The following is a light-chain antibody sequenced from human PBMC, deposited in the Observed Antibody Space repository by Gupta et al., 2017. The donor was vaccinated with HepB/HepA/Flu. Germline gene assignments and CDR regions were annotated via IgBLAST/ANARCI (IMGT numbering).Light chain of an antibody. CDR1: QSVSSN. J-gene: IGKJ5*01. CDR3: QQYNNWPPIT. V-gene: IGKV3-15*01. CDR2: AAS. Sequence: EIVMTQSPATLSVSPGERATLSCRASQSVSSNLAWYQQKPGQAPRLLIYAASTRAAGISDRFSGSGYGTEFTLTISSRQSEDFVVYYCQQYNNWPPITFGQGTQVEIK.